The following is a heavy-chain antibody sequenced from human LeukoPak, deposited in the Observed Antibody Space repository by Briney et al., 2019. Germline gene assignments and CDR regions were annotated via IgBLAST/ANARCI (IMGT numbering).Heavy chain of an antibody. CDR2: IYHSGST. CDR1: GGSISSGSYY. Sequence: KPSETLSLTCTVSGGSISSGSYYWGWIRQPPGKGLEWIGSIYHSGSTYYNPSLKSRVTISVDTSKNQLSLKLSSVTAADTAVYYCARAGYCSSTGCYSAWFDPWGQGTLVTVSS. V-gene: IGHV4-39*07. J-gene: IGHJ5*02. D-gene: IGHD2-2*02. CDR3: ARAGYCSSTGCYSAWFDP.